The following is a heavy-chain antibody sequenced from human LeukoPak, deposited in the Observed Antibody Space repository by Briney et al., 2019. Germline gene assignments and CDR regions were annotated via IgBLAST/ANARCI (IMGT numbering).Heavy chain of an antibody. CDR3: ASGLSSSY. V-gene: IGHV4-39*07. CDR1: AASISSSSHH. Sequence: SETLSLTCTISAASISSSSHHWGWIRQSPGKGLEWIGEINHSGSTNYNPSLKSRVTISVDTSKNQFSLKRSSVTASVTAVYSCASGLSSSYWGQGTLVTVSS. CDR2: INHSGST. J-gene: IGHJ4*02. D-gene: IGHD6-6*01.